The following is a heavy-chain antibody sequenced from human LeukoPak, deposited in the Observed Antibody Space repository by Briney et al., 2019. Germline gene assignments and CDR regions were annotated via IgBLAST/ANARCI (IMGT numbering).Heavy chain of an antibody. Sequence: GGSLRLSCSATGFIFNQYHMTWIRQAPGKGLECVSYISTGGGDTYYADSVKGRFIISRDNTKNSVSLQMNDLKVEDTAVYYCARVYDFWSGYYFDHWGQGALLTVS. CDR2: ISTGGGDT. D-gene: IGHD3-3*01. J-gene: IGHJ4*02. CDR3: ARVYDFWSGYYFDH. CDR1: GFIFNQYH. V-gene: IGHV3-11*04.